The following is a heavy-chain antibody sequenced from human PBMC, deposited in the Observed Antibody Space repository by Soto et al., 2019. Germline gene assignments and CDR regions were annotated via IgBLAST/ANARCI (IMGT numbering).Heavy chain of an antibody. CDR3: ARYGDYFDY. CDR2: ISGSGGST. Sequence: GGSLRLSCAASGFTFSSYAMSWVRQAPGKGLEWVSAISGSGGSTYYADSVKGRFTISRDNAKNSLYLQMNSLRDEDTAVYYCARYGDYFDYWGQGTLVTVSS. V-gene: IGHV3-23*01. CDR1: GFTFSSYA. D-gene: IGHD4-17*01. J-gene: IGHJ4*02.